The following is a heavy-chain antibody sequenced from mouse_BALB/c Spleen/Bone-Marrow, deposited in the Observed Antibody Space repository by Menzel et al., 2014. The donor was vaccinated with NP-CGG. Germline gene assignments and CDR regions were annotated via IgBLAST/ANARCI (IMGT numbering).Heavy chain of an antibody. Sequence: VKLVESGPGLVAPSQSLSITCTVSGFSLTSYGVHWVRQPPGKGLEWMGVIRAGGSTNYNSALMSRLRINKENSKRQVSLKMNSLQTADTAMYYCARVGEFITTAFEYWGQGTTLTVSS. V-gene: IGHV2-9*02. CDR3: ARVGEFITTAFEY. CDR2: IRAGGST. D-gene: IGHD1-2*01. J-gene: IGHJ2*01. CDR1: GFSLTSYG.